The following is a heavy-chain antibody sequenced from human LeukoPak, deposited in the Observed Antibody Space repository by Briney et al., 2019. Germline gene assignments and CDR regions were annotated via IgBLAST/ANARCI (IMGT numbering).Heavy chain of an antibody. J-gene: IGHJ5*02. D-gene: IGHD5-24*01. CDR2: IKTETDGGTA. CDR3: ASDGFPPIWFDP. CDR1: GFTFTNAW. Sequence: GGSLRLSCTASGFTFTNAWMSWVRQAPGKGLEWVGRIKTETDGGTADYTAPVQGRFVISRDDSENTLYLHMNSLKTEDTGVYYCASDGFPPIWFDPWGQGTL. V-gene: IGHV3-15*01.